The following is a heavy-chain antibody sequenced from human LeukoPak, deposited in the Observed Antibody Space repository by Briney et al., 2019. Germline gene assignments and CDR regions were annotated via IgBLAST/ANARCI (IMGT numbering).Heavy chain of an antibody. CDR1: GFTFNNYG. CDR2: IWHDGNNK. J-gene: IGHJ4*02. D-gene: IGHD5-18*01. CDR3: ARDSQLWFHLFRTNRKYFDY. Sequence: GGSLRLSCAASGFTFNNYGMHWVRQAPGKGLEWVAVIWHDGNNKDYADSVKARFTISRDNSKKTLYLQMNSLRAEDSAVYYCARDSQLWFHLFRTNRKYFDYWGQGTLVTVSS. V-gene: IGHV3-33*01.